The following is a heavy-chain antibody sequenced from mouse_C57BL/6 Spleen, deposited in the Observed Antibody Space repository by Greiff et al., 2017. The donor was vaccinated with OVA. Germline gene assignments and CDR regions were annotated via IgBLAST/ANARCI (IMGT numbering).Heavy chain of an antibody. V-gene: IGHV5-12*01. Sequence: EVMLVESGGGLVQPGGSLKLSCAASGFTFSDYYMYWVRQTPEKRLEWVAYISNGGGSTYYPDTVKGRFTISRDNAKNTLYLQMSRLKSEDTDMYYCARHRDYYGSSFFDYWGQGTTLTVSS. J-gene: IGHJ2*01. CDR1: GFTFSDYY. D-gene: IGHD1-1*01. CDR3: ARHRDYYGSSFFDY. CDR2: ISNGGGST.